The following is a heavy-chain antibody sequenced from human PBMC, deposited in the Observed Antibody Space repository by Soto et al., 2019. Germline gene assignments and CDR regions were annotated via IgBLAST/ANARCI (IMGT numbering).Heavy chain of an antibody. V-gene: IGHV5-10-1*01. D-gene: IGHD6-6*01. J-gene: IGHJ6*02. CDR2: IDPSDSYT. CDR3: ARRAGSSSSSTHYYYYGMDV. Sequence: PGESLKISCKGSGYSFTSYWISWVGQMPGKGLEWMGRIDPSDSYTNYSPSFQGHVTISADKSISTAYLQWSSLKASDTAMYYCARRAGSSSSSTHYYYYGMDVWGQGTTVTVSS. CDR1: GYSFTSYW.